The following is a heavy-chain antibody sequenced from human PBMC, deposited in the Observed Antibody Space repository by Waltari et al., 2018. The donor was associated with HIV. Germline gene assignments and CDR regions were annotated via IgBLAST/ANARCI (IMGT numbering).Heavy chain of an antibody. Sequence: QVQLQESGPGLVKPSETLSLTCTVSGGSISSYYWSWIRQPPGKGLEWIGYIYYSGSTNYNPSLKSRVTISVDTSKNQFSLKLSSVTAADTAVYYCAREQGDYWGQGTLVTVSS. CDR2: IYYSGST. V-gene: IGHV4-59*01. J-gene: IGHJ4*02. CDR3: AREQGDY. CDR1: GGSISSYY.